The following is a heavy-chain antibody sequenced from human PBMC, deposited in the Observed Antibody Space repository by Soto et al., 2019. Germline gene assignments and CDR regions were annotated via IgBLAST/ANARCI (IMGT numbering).Heavy chain of an antibody. V-gene: IGHV1-46*01. J-gene: IGHJ4*02. Sequence: ASVKVSCNTAGYTFTSCYMHWGLQAPGQGLEWMGIINPSDGSTTYAQKFQGRVTMTRDTSTSTVYMELSSLRSEDTAVYYCARDLGPPRIMFDSTSYYYFYWGQGTLVTVSS. CDR2: INPSDGST. D-gene: IGHD3-22*01. CDR1: GYTFTSCY. CDR3: ARDLGPPRIMFDSTSYYYFY.